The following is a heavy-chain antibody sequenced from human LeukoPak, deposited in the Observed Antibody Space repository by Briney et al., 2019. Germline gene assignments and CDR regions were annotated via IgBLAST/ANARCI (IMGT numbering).Heavy chain of an antibody. CDR2: KYARGSS. CDR3: ARGRYCSADICTGGDSFDI. V-gene: IGHV4-4*07. J-gene: IGHJ3*02. Sequence: SETLSLTCTVSDGSISNYYWSWIRQPAGKGLELIGRKYARGSSNYNPPVQSRVTMSVDTSKNLFSLKLRSVTAADTAVYYCARGRYCSADICTGGDSFDIWGQGTMVSVSP. D-gene: IGHD2-15*01. CDR1: DGSISNYY.